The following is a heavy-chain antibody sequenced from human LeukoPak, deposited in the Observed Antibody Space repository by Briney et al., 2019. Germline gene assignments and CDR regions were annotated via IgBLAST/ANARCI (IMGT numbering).Heavy chain of an antibody. D-gene: IGHD3-3*01. CDR1: GFTFSSYA. J-gene: IGHJ6*02. CDR2: ISGSGGST. Sequence: GGSLRLSCAASGFTFSSYAMSWVRQAPGKGLEWVSAISGSGGSTYYADSVKGRFTISRDNSKNTLYLQMNSLRAEDTAVYYCAKLGETYDLWSGYPDYYYYYGMDVWGQGTTVTVSS. CDR3: AKLGETYDLWSGYPDYYYYYGMDV. V-gene: IGHV3-23*01.